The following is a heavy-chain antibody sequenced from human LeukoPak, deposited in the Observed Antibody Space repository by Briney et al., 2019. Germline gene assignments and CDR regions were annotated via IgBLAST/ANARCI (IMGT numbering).Heavy chain of an antibody. V-gene: IGHV4-30-2*01. Sequence: APETLSLTCAVSGGSISSGGYSWSWIRQPPGKGLEWIGYIYHSGSTYYNPSLKSRVTISVDRSKNQFSLKLSSVTAADTAVYYCARGGHAAAFDIWGQGTMVTVSS. CDR2: IYHSGST. CDR3: ARGGHAAAFDI. J-gene: IGHJ3*02. D-gene: IGHD3-16*01. CDR1: GGSISSGGYS.